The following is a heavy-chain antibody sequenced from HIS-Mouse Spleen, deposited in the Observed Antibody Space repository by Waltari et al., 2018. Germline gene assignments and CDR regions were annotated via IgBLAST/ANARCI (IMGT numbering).Heavy chain of an antibody. J-gene: IGHJ1*01. D-gene: IGHD6-19*01. V-gene: IGHV4-38-2*02. CDR2: IYHSGST. Sequence: QVQLQESGPGLVKPSETLSLTCPVSGYSISSGYYWGWIRQPPGQGLEWIGSIYHSGSTYYNPSLKSRVTISVDTSKNQFSLKLSSVTAADTAVYYCARAPPSYSSGWYPSYFQHWGQGTLVTVSS. CDR3: ARAPPSYSSGWYPSYFQH. CDR1: GYSISSGYY.